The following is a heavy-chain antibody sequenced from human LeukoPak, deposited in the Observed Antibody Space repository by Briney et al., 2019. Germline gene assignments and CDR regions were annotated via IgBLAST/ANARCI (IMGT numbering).Heavy chain of an antibody. D-gene: IGHD6-6*01. J-gene: IGHJ6*03. Sequence: SETLSLTCAVYGGSFSGYYWSWIRQPPGKGLEWIGEINHSGSTNYNPSLKSRVTISVDTSKNHFSLKLSSVTAADTAIYYCARDFSSSSTVYYYYYMDVWGKGTTVTVSS. CDR1: GGSFSGYY. CDR3: ARDFSSSSTVYYYYYMDV. CDR2: INHSGST. V-gene: IGHV4-34*01.